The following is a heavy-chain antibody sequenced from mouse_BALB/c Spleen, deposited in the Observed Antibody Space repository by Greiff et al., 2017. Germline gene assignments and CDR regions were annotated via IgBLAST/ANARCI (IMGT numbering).Heavy chain of an antibody. Sequence: EVKVEESGPGLVKPSQSLSLTCTVTGYSITSDYAWNWIRQFPGNKLEWMGYISYSGSTSYNPSLKSRISITRDTSKNQFFLQLNSVTTEDTATYYCARRDGSSYGWYFDVWGAGTTVTVSA. J-gene: IGHJ1*01. CDR2: ISYSGST. CDR1: GYSITSDYA. D-gene: IGHD1-1*01. V-gene: IGHV3-2*02. CDR3: ARRDGSSYGWYFDV.